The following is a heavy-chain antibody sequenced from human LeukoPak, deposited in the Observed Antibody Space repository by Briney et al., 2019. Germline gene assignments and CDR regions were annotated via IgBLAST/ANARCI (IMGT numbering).Heavy chain of an antibody. CDR1: GGSISSGRYF. Sequence: PSETLSLTCTVSGGSISSGRYFWSWIRQPAGKGLEWIGRIYTSGSTNYNPSLKSRVTMSVDTSKNQFSLKLSSVTAADTAVYYCAREGYSSSPIDYWGQGTLVTVSS. D-gene: IGHD6-13*01. CDR2: IYTSGST. J-gene: IGHJ4*02. V-gene: IGHV4-61*02. CDR3: AREGYSSSPIDY.